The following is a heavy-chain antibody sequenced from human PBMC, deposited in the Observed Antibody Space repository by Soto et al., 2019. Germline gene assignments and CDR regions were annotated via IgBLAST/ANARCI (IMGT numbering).Heavy chain of an antibody. CDR2: ISYDGSNK. CDR1: GFTFSSYG. J-gene: IGHJ4*02. CDR3: AKEHSYLDY. V-gene: IGHV3-30*18. Sequence: GGSLRLSCAASGFTFSSYGMHWVRQAPGKGLEWVAVISYDGSNKYYADSVKGRFTISRDNSKNTLYLQMNSLRAEDTAVYYCAKEHSYLDYWGQGTLVTVSS.